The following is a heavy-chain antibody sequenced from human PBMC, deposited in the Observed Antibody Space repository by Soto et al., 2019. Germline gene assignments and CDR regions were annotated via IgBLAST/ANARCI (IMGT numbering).Heavy chain of an antibody. D-gene: IGHD3-22*01. V-gene: IGHV1-18*04. J-gene: IGHJ4*02. Sequence: ASVKVSCKASGYTFISYGISWVRQAPGQGLEWMGWISAYNGNTNSAQKLQGRVTMTTDTSTSTGYMELRSLRSDDTAVYYCARGRGYYDGSGYYYVRQFDYWGQGTLVTVSS. CDR1: GYTFISYG. CDR2: ISAYNGNT. CDR3: ARGRGYYDGSGYYYVRQFDY.